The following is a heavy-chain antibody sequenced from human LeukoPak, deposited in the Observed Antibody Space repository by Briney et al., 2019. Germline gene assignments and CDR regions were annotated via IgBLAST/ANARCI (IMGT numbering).Heavy chain of an antibody. CDR3: ARSGYEFHYFDY. Sequence: GASVKVSCKASGGTFSSYAISWVRQAPGQGLEWMGGIIPIFGTANYAQKFQGRVTITTDESTSTAYMELSSLRSEDTAVYYCARSGYEFHYFDYWGQGTLVTVSS. CDR1: GGTFSSYA. V-gene: IGHV1-69*05. J-gene: IGHJ4*02. CDR2: IIPIFGTA. D-gene: IGHD5-12*01.